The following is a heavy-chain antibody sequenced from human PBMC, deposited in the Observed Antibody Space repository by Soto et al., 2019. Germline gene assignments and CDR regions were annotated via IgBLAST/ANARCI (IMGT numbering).Heavy chain of an antibody. CDR3: TARGPFLSGA. CDR2: IRSRALSETT. J-gene: IGHJ5*02. V-gene: IGHV3-49*03. D-gene: IGHD5-12*01. Sequence: EVHLVESGGGLVQPGRSLRLSCTASGFPFGDYAMSWFRQAPGKGLEWVGFIRSRALSETTDYAASVKGSFTVSRDDSRGSAYLHMNSLKTEDTAVYYCTARGPFLSGAWGEGTRVTVSS. CDR1: GFPFGDYA.